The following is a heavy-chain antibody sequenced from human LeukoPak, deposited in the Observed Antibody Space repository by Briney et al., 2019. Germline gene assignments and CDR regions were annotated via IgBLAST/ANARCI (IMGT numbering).Heavy chain of an antibody. Sequence: SVKVSCKASGGTFSSYATSWVRQAPGQGLEWMGRIIPILGIANYAQKFQGRVTITADKSTSTAYMELSSLRSEDTAVYYCAMEDIVVVPAAIQGDAFDIWGQGTMVTVSS. D-gene: IGHD2-2*02. J-gene: IGHJ3*02. CDR2: IIPILGIA. CDR3: AMEDIVVVPAAIQGDAFDI. CDR1: GGTFSSYA. V-gene: IGHV1-69*04.